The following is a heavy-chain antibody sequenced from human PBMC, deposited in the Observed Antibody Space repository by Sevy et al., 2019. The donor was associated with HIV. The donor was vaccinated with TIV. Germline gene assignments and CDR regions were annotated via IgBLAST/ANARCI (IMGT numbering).Heavy chain of an antibody. CDR1: GFTFSNAW. D-gene: IGHD2-2*01. J-gene: IGHJ6*02. V-gene: IGHV3-15*01. CDR2: IKSKTDGGTT. Sequence: GGSLRLSCAASGFTFSNAWMSWVRQAPGKGLEWVGRIKSKTDGGTTDYAAPVKGRFTISRDDSKNTRYLQMNSLKTEDTAVYYCTTDRRGGYCSSTSCSRYYYYGMDVWGQGTTVTVSS. CDR3: TTDRRGGYCSSTSCSRYYYYGMDV.